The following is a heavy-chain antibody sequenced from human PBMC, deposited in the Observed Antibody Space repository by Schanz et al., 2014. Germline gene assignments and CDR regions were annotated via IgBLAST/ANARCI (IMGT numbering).Heavy chain of an antibody. Sequence: QVQLVQSGAEVKKPGASVKVSCKASGYTFTDYGVIWVRQAPGQGLEWMGWISTSNGNTNYAQKLQGRVTMTADTSTSTAYMDLRSLRSDDTAVYYCARVQDDILTGSEYYYGMDVWGQGTTVTVSS. D-gene: IGHD3-9*01. J-gene: IGHJ6*02. CDR2: ISTSNGNT. CDR1: GYTFTDYG. CDR3: ARVQDDILTGSEYYYGMDV. V-gene: IGHV1-18*01.